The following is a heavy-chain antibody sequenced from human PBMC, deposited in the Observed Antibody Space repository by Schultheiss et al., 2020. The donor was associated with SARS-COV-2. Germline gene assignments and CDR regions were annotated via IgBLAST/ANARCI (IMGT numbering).Heavy chain of an antibody. J-gene: IGHJ6*03. CDR3: ARAAKIHYMDV. Sequence: SETLSLTCAVYGGSFSGYYWSWIRQPPGKGLEWIGEINHSGSTNYNPSLKSRVTISVDTSKNQFSLKLSSVTAADTAVYYCARAAKIHYMDVWGKGTTVTVSS. CDR2: INHSGST. V-gene: IGHV4-34*01. CDR1: GGSFSGYY.